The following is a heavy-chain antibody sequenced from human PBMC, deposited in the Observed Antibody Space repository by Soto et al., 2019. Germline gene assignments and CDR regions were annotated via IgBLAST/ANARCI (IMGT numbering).Heavy chain of an antibody. CDR2: IYYSGST. J-gene: IGHJ4*02. D-gene: IGHD6-19*01. V-gene: IGHV4-39*01. CDR1: GGSISSSSYY. Sequence: SETLSLTCTVVGGSISSSSYYRGWIHQPPGKGLEGIGSIYYSGSTYYNPSLKSRVTISVDTSKNQFSLKLSSVTAADTAVYYCASVSGWYFFDYWGQGTLVTVSS. CDR3: ASVSGWYFFDY.